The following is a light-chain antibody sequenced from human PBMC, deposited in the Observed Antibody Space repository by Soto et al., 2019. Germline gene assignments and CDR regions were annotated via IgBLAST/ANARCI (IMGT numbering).Light chain of an antibody. V-gene: IGLV6-57*04. J-gene: IGLJ2*01. Sequence: NFMLTQPSSVSESPGKTVTISCTPTSGNIATNYVQWHQHRPGSAPRNVIYDDNERPSGVPDRFSGSVDRSTNSASLTISGLKTEDEADYYCQSYDVDNVVFGGGTKLTVL. CDR2: DDN. CDR3: QSYDVDNVV. CDR1: SGNIATNY.